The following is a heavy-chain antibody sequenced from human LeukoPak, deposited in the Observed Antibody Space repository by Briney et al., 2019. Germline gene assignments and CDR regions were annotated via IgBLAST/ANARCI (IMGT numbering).Heavy chain of an antibody. CDR3: ARDSDSSGYYSFDY. CDR1: GFTFSSYW. V-gene: IGHV3-74*01. D-gene: IGHD3-22*01. CDR2: INSDGSST. Sequence: PGGSLRLSCAASGFTFSSYWMHWVRQAPGKGLVWVSRINSDGSSTTYADSVKGRFTISRDNAKNTLYVQMNSLRAEDTAVYYCARDSDSSGYYSFDYWGPGILVTVSS. J-gene: IGHJ4*02.